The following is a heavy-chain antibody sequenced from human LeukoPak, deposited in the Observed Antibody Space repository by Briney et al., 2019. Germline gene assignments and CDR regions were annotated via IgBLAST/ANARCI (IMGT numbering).Heavy chain of an antibody. V-gene: IGHV3-7*01. D-gene: IGHD4-11*01. CDR1: GFTFSSYW. Sequence: GGSLRLSCAASGFTFSSYWMSWVRQAPGKGLEWVANIKQDGSEKYYVDSVKGRFTISRDNAKNSLYLQMNSLRAEDTAVYYCATTTTVPYYYYYKDVWGKGTTVTVSS. J-gene: IGHJ6*03. CDR2: IKQDGSEK. CDR3: ATTTTVPYYYYYKDV.